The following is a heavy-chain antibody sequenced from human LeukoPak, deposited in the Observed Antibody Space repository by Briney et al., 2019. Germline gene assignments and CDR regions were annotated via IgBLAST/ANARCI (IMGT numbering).Heavy chain of an antibody. CDR1: GFTFSDYS. Sequence: GGSLRLSCTVSGFTFSDYSMNWVRQPPGKGLEWISYISTGGDTIYYADSVKGRFTISSDNAKKSLYLQMNSLRAEDTAVYYCARGPPLFDPWGQGTLVTVSS. CDR2: ISTGGDTI. CDR3: ARGPPLFDP. V-gene: IGHV3-48*01. J-gene: IGHJ5*02.